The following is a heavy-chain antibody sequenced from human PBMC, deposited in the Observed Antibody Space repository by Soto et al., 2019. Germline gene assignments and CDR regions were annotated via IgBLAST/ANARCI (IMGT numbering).Heavy chain of an antibody. D-gene: IGHD2-15*01. J-gene: IGHJ4*02. CDR3: SRGILV. V-gene: IGHV4-31*03. CDR2: ISYGGTT. Sequence: QVQLQESGPGLVKPSQTLSLACTVSVGSVNSGGSCWSWIRQHPGEGLEWIGCISYGGTTSYNPSLKSRVIISVYTSKNQFSLKLTSVTAADTAVYYCSRGILVWGQGTLITVSS. CDR1: VGSVNSGGSC.